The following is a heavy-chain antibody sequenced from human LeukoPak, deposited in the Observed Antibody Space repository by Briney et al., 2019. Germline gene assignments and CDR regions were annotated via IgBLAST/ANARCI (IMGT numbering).Heavy chain of an antibody. CDR1: GFTFSSYG. J-gene: IGHJ5*02. D-gene: IGHD1-20*01. CDR3: AKSITGTTSSPHGP. Sequence: PGGSLRLSCAASGFTFSSYGMHWVRQASSKGLEWVAVISYDGSNKYYADSVKGRFTISRDNSKNTLYLQMNSLRAEDTAVYYCAKSITGTTSSPHGPWGQGTLVTVSS. V-gene: IGHV3-30*18. CDR2: ISYDGSNK.